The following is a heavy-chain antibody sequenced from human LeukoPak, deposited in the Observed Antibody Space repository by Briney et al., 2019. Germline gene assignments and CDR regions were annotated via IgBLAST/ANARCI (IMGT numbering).Heavy chain of an antibody. J-gene: IGHJ4*02. CDR1: GFTFSSYA. CDR3: VKDIDMYQLLSFDY. V-gene: IGHV3-64D*09. Sequence: GGSLRLSCSASGFTFSSYAMHWVRQVPGKGLEYVSAISSNGGSTYYADSVKGRFTISRDNSKNTLYLQMSSLRAEDTAVYYCVKDIDMYQLLSFDYLGQGTLVTVSP. CDR2: ISSNGGST. D-gene: IGHD2-2*01.